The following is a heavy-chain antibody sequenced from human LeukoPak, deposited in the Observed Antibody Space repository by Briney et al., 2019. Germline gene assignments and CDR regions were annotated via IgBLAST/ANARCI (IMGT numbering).Heavy chain of an antibody. D-gene: IGHD3-22*01. CDR3: ARDTTNVYYYDTSGYDH. V-gene: IGHV4-61*01. Sequence: SETLSLTCTVSGYSVSSGSYYWSWIRQPPGKGLEWIGYIYYSGSTSYNPSPNSRVTISLDTSKNQFSLKLSSVTAADTAIYYCARDTTNVYYYDTSGYDHWGQGTLVTVSS. CDR1: GYSVSSGSYY. J-gene: IGHJ4*02. CDR2: IYYSGST.